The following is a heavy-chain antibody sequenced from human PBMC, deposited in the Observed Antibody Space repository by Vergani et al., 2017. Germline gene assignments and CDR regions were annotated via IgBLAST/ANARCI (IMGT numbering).Heavy chain of an antibody. CDR3: AKDGEGYYDSSGYWGY. V-gene: IGHV3-23*01. Sequence: EVQLLESGGGLVQPGGSLRLSCAASGFTFSSYAMSWVRQAPGKGLEWVSAISGSGGSTYYADSVKGRFTISRDNSKNTLYLQMNSLRADDTAVYYCAKDGEGYYDSSGYWGYWGQGTLVTVSS. CDR1: GFTFSSYA. J-gene: IGHJ4*02. D-gene: IGHD3-22*01. CDR2: ISGSGGST.